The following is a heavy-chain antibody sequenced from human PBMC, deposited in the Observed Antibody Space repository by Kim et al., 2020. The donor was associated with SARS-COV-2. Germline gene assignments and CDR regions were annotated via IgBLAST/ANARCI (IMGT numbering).Heavy chain of an antibody. Sequence: SETLSLTCIVSGGSISNHYWSWIRQPPGKGLEWIGYIDYSGSTNSNPSLKSRVTISVDTSKNQFSLELSCVTAAATSVYCCARDPPGPDYSFDLWGEGTMVTVS. D-gene: IGHD5-12*01. CDR1: GGSISNHY. V-gene: IGHV4-59*11. CDR2: IDYSGST. J-gene: IGHJ3*01. CDR3: ARDPPGPDYSFDL.